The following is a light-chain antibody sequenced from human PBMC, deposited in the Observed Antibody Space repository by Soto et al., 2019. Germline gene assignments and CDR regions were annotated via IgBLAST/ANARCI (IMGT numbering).Light chain of an antibody. Sequence: IQLTHSPSSLSASVGDRVTITCLASQGISNFLAWYQQKPGQAPKLLIYAASTLQSGVPSRFSGSGSGTDFTLTISCLQSEDFATYYCQQYYSYPPTFGQGTKVDI. CDR2: AAS. CDR1: QGISNF. CDR3: QQYYSYPPT. V-gene: IGKV1-9*01. J-gene: IGKJ1*01.